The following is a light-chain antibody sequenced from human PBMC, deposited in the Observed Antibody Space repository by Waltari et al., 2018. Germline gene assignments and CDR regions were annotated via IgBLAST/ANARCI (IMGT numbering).Light chain of an antibody. V-gene: IGKV2-29*02. CDR1: QSLLHSDGKTY. CDR3: MQGIHLSWT. J-gene: IGKJ1*01. Sequence: DVVMTQTPLSLSVTPGQPASISCKSSQSLLHSDGKTYLYWYLQKPGQSPQLLSYEGSRRFSGVSDRFSVSGSGTDFTLKISRVEAEDGGVYYCMQGIHLSWTFGQGTKVEIK. CDR2: EGS.